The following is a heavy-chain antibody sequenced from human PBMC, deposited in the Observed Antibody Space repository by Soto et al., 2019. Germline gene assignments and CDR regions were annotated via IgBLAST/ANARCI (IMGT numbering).Heavy chain of an antibody. CDR1: VFTSSG. CDR3: AREGILGLFDAYDL. J-gene: IGHJ3*01. V-gene: IGHV1-18*04. D-gene: IGHD3-3*01. Sequence: QDQLVQSGAEVKKPGASVKVSCKASVFTSSGISWVRQAPGQRLEWMGWISTHNGNTIYAQKFQGRVIMTMDTSTTTVYMALRSLRPEDTAVYLCAREGILGLFDAYDLWGQATMVTVSS. CDR2: ISTHNGNT.